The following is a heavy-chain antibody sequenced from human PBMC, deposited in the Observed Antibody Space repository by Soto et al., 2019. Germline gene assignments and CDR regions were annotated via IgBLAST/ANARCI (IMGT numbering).Heavy chain of an antibody. Sequence: PGGSLRLSCAASGFTFSNHGIHWVRQAPGKGLEWVAVISYDGRQTYYTDSVKGRFTISRDNSKNMLYLQMNSLRAEDTAVYYSARQSRLVPFVIPGYFDYWGQGTLVTVSS. CDR1: GFTFSNHG. CDR2: ISYDGRQT. V-gene: IGHV3-30*03. J-gene: IGHJ4*02. D-gene: IGHD6-19*01. CDR3: ARQSRLVPFVIPGYFDY.